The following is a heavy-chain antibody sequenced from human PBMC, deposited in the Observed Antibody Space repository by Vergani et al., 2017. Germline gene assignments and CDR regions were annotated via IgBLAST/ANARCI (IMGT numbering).Heavy chain of an antibody. J-gene: IGHJ4*02. Sequence: QVQLQQWGAGLLKPSETLSLTCAVYGGSFSGYYWSWIRQPPGKGLEWIGEINHSGSTNYNPSLKSRVTISVDTSKNQFSLKLSSVTAADTAVYYCARGYSSGWYGWVLIDYWGQGTLVTVSS. CDR2: INHSGST. CDR3: ARGYSSGWYGWVLIDY. D-gene: IGHD6-19*01. V-gene: IGHV4-34*01. CDR1: GGSFSGYY.